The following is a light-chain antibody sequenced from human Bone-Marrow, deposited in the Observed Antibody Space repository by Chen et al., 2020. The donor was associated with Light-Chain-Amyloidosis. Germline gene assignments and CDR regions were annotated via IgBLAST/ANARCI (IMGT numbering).Light chain of an antibody. Sequence: DIQMTQSPSSLSASVGDRVTITCRASQSIFINLNWYQHKPGKAPKLLISTASRLQSGVPSRFSGSGYGTDFTLTISRLQPEDLATYYCQQSYSTLGVTFGPGTKVDIK. CDR2: TAS. V-gene: IGKV1-39*01. CDR3: QQSYSTLGVT. J-gene: IGKJ3*01. CDR1: QSIFIN.